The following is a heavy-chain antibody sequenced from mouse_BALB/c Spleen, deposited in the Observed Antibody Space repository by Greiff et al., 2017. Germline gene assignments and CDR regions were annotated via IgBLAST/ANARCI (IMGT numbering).Heavy chain of an antibody. CDR3: ARAVVAKGFYFDY. J-gene: IGHJ2*01. CDR1: GFTFTDYY. CDR2: IRNKANGYTT. D-gene: IGHD1-1*01. V-gene: IGHV7-3*02. Sequence: EVMLVESGGGLVQPGGSLRLSCATSGFTFTDYYMSWVRQPPGKALEWLGFIRNKANGYTTEYSASVKGRFTISRDNSQSILYLQMNTLRAEDSATYYCARAVVAKGFYFDYWGQGTTLTVSS.